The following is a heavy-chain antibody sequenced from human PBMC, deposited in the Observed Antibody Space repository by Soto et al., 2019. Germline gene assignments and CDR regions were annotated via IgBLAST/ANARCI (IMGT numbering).Heavy chain of an antibody. CDR2: FYYTGGTYST. CDR3: ARDSTRRGACDI. V-gene: IGHV4-39*02. D-gene: IGHD2-2*01. Sequence: SETLSLTCTVSGGSISSSGSYWGWVRQPPGKGLEWIVSFYYTGGTYSTYYNPSLKSRVTISVDTPKRQFSLNLRSVTAADTAVYYCARDSTRRGACDIWGQGTMVTVSS. CDR1: GGSISSSGSY. J-gene: IGHJ3*02.